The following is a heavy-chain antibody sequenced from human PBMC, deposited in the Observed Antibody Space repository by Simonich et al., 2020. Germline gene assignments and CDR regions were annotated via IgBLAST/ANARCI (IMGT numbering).Heavy chain of an antibody. CDR1: GGTFSSYA. V-gene: IGHV1-69*09. CDR3: ARTNTMRELDTMVRGVDYFDY. D-gene: IGHD3-10*01. Sequence: QVQLVQSGAEVKKPGSSVKVSCKASGGTFSSYAISWVRQAPGQGLEWLGGIHPILGIAKYQQKFQGRGKSTAEKSTSTAYMELSSLRSEDTAVYYCARTNTMRELDTMVRGVDYFDYWGQGTLVTVSS. CDR2: IHPILGIA. J-gene: IGHJ4*02.